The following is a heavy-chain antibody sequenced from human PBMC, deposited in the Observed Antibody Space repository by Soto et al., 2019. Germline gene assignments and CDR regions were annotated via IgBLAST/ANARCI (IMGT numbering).Heavy chain of an antibody. J-gene: IGHJ4*02. CDR2: IIPILGLA. Sequence: QVQLVQSGAEVKKPGSSVKVSCKASGDTFSTYTINWVRQAPGQGLEWMGRIIPILGLAIYAQKFEDRVTITADTSTSTAHKELRSLRFEDTAVYYCVRSYYDTSAPPPGMDYWGQGTLVTVSS. CDR3: VRSYYDTSAPPPGMDY. CDR1: GDTFSTYT. D-gene: IGHD3-22*01. V-gene: IGHV1-69*02.